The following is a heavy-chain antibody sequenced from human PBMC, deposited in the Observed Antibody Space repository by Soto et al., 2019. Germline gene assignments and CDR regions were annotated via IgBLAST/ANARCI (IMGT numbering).Heavy chain of an antibody. CDR1: GYTFTNSY. Sequence: QVQLVQSGAEVKKPGASVKASCKASGYTFTNSYIHWVRQAPGQGLEWMALLNPNGGSTNYAQNFQGRVTVTRATSTSTVYMELTSLTSEATAVYYCARNLAAGDYWGQGTLVTVSS. J-gene: IGHJ4*02. CDR2: LNPNGGST. V-gene: IGHV1-46*01. D-gene: IGHD6-13*01. CDR3: ARNLAAGDY.